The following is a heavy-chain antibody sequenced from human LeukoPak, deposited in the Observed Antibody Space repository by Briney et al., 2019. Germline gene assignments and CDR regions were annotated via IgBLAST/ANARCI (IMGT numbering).Heavy chain of an antibody. CDR1: GFTFNIYG. CDR3: AKDRDYYGSGSDY. Sequence: GGSLRLSCAASGFTFNIYGMHWVRQAPGKGLEWVAGISYDEMYQYYADSVKGRFTISRDNSKNTLFLQRNSRSAEHTAIYYCAKDRDYYGSGSDYWGQGTLVTVSS. J-gene: IGHJ4*02. D-gene: IGHD3-10*01. CDR2: ISYDEMYQ. V-gene: IGHV3-30*18.